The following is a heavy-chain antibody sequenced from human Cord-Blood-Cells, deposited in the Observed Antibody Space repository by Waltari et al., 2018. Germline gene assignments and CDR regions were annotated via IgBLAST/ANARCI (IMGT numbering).Heavy chain of an antibody. Sequence: QVQLVASGGGVVQPGRSLRLSCAASGFTFSSYGMHWVPQAPGKGLEWVAVISYDGSNKYYADSVKGRFTISRDNSKNTLYLQMNSLRAEDTAVYYCAKVFRRIVVVPAAIDYWGQGTLVTVSS. D-gene: IGHD2-2*01. CDR3: AKVFRRIVVVPAAIDY. CDR2: ISYDGSNK. J-gene: IGHJ4*02. V-gene: IGHV3-30*18. CDR1: GFTFSSYG.